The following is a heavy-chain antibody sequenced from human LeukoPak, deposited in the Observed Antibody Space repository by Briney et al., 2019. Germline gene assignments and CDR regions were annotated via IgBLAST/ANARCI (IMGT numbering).Heavy chain of an antibody. D-gene: IGHD3-3*01. Sequence: SETLSLTCAVYGGSFSGYYWSWIRQPPGKGLEWIGEINHSGSTNYNPSLKSRVTISVDTSKNQFSLKLSSVTAADTAVYYCARDGTGITIFGVVVSDYYYYMDVWGKGTTVTVSS. CDR1: GGSFSGYY. V-gene: IGHV4-34*01. CDR2: INHSGST. J-gene: IGHJ6*03. CDR3: ARDGTGITIFGVVVSDYYYYMDV.